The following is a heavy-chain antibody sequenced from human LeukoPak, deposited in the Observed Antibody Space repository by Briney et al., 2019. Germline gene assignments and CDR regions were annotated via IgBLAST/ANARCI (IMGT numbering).Heavy chain of an antibody. CDR1: GFTFSSYS. D-gene: IGHD6-13*01. J-gene: IGHJ4*02. V-gene: IGHV3-21*04. CDR2: ISSSSSYI. Sequence: GGSLRLSCAASGFTFSSYSMNWVRQAPGKGLERVSSISSSSSYIYYADSVKGRFTISRDNAKNSLYLQMNSLRAEDTASYYCAKDRGYSSSWEYFDYWGQGTLVTVSS. CDR3: AKDRGYSSSWEYFDY.